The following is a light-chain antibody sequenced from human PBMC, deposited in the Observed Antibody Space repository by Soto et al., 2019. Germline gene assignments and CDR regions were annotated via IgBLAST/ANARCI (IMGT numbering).Light chain of an antibody. V-gene: IGKV3-20*01. CDR2: GAS. CDR3: QQYNNWPPLT. Sequence: EIVLTQSPGTLSLSPGERATLSCRASQSVSSSYLAWYQQKPGQAPRLLIYGASSRATGIPDRFSGSGSGTEFNLTLSSLQSEDFAVYYCQQYNNWPPLTFGGGTKVEIK. CDR1: QSVSSSY. J-gene: IGKJ4*01.